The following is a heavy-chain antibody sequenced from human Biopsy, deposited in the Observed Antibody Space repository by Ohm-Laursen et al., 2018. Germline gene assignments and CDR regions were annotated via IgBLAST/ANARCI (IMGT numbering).Heavy chain of an antibody. CDR1: GYTFTTYY. CDR3: VLASFDY. J-gene: IGHJ4*02. V-gene: IGHV1-46*01. Sequence: VPVKVSCNASGYTFTTYYIHWVRQAPGQGLEWMGIINPGGNSTAYTQNFQGRVTMTWDTSTTTVYMELSSLRSEDTAVYYCVLASFDYWGQGTLVTVPS. CDR2: INPGGNST.